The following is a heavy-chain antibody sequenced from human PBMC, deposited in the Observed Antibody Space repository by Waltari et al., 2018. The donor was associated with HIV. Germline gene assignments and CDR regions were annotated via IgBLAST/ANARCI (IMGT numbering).Heavy chain of an antibody. CDR2: IKSKTDGGTT. CDR1: GFTFSNAW. CDR3: TTGPDYVDGDY. J-gene: IGHJ4*02. Sequence: EVQLVESGGGLVKPGGSLRLSCADSGFTFSNAWMSWVRQAPGKGLEWVGRIKSKTDGGTTDYAAPVKGRFTISRDDSKNTLYLQMNSLKTEDTAVYYCTTGPDYVDGDYWGQGTLVTVSS. V-gene: IGHV3-15*01. D-gene: IGHD4-17*01.